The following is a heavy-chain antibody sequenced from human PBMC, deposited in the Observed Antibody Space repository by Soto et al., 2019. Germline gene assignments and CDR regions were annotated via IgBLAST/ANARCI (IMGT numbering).Heavy chain of an antibody. CDR1: GFTFSSYG. CDR2: IWYDGSNK. Sequence: GGSLRLSCAASGFTFSSYGMHWVRQAPGKGLEWVAVIWYDGSNKYYADSVKGRFTISRDNSKNTLYLQMNSLRAEDTAVYYCARARLDIATKNYYYYGMDVWGQGTTVTVSS. J-gene: IGHJ6*02. CDR3: ARARLDIATKNYYYYGMDV. V-gene: IGHV3-33*01. D-gene: IGHD5-18*01.